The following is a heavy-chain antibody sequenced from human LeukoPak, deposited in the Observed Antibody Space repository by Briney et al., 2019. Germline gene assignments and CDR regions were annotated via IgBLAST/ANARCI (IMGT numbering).Heavy chain of an antibody. V-gene: IGHV1-24*01. Sequence: GASVKVSCKVSGYTLTELSMHWVRQAPGKGLEWMGGFYPEDGETIYAQKFQGRVTMTEDTSTDTAYMELSSLRSEDTAVYYCATSVVPAAMFARGWDHYFDYWGQGTLVTVSS. D-gene: IGHD2-2*01. CDR1: GYTLTELS. CDR3: ATSVVPAAMFARGWDHYFDY. CDR2: FYPEDGET. J-gene: IGHJ4*02.